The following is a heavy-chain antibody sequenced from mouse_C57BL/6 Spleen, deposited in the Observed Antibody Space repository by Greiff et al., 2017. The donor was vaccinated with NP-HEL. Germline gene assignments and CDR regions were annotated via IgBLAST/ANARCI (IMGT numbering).Heavy chain of an antibody. Sequence: VQLQQPGAELVMPGASVKLSCKAFGYTFTSYWMHWVKQRPGQGLEWIGEIDPSDSYTNYNQKFKGKATLTVDKSSSTAYMQLSSLTSEDSAVYYFASGRAGTPDYWGQGTTLTVSS. CDR3: ASGRAGTPDY. V-gene: IGHV1-69*01. CDR2: IDPSDSYT. CDR1: GYTFTSYW. J-gene: IGHJ2*01. D-gene: IGHD3-3*01.